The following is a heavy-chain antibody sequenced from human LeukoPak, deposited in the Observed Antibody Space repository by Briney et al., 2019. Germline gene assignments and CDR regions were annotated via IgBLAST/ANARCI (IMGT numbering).Heavy chain of an antibody. CDR2: ISYDGSNK. J-gene: IGHJ4*02. Sequence: GGSLRLSCAASGFTFSSYGMHWVRQAPGKGLEWVAVISYDGSNKYYADSVKGRFTISRDNSKNTLYLQMNSLRAEDTAVYYCAKDGGIAAAGIEYWGQGTLVTVSS. CDR3: AKDGGIAAAGIEY. V-gene: IGHV3-30*18. D-gene: IGHD6-13*01. CDR1: GFTFSSYG.